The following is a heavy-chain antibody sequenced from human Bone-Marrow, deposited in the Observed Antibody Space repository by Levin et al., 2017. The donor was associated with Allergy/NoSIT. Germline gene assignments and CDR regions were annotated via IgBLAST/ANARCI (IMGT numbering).Heavy chain of an antibody. CDR3: ARDPAGTTLKRFDY. Sequence: LSLTCAASGFTFSSYSMNWVRQAPGKGLEWVSSISSSSSYIYYADSVKGRFTISRDNAKNSLYLQMNSLRAEDTAVYYCARDPAGTTLKRFDYWGQGTLVTVSS. V-gene: IGHV3-21*01. D-gene: IGHD6-13*01. J-gene: IGHJ4*02. CDR2: ISSSSSYI. CDR1: GFTFSSYS.